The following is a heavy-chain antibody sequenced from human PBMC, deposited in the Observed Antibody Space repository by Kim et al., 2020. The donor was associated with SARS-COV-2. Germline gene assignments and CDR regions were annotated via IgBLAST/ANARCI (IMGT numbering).Heavy chain of an antibody. V-gene: IGHV3-23*01. CDR1: GFTFSGYG. CDR3: AKRLGYRTPNFDY. Sequence: GGSLRLSCAASGFTFSGYGMSWVRQAPGKGLEWVSAISDSGADRNYANSVKCRFTISRDNSKNTLYLQMNSLRDEDTAVYYCAKRLGYRTPNFDYWGQGTLVTVS. D-gene: IGHD5-12*01. J-gene: IGHJ4*02. CDR2: ISDSGADR.